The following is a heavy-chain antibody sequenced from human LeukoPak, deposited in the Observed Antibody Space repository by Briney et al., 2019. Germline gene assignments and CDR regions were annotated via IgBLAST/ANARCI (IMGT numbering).Heavy chain of an antibody. CDR1: GFTFSNAW. V-gene: IGHV3-15*01. CDR2: IKSKTDGGTT. CDR3: TTEPTYYYDSSGLSPFDY. J-gene: IGHJ4*02. Sequence: PGGSLRLSCAASGFTFSNAWMSWVRQAPGKGLEWVGRIKSKTDGGTTDYAAPVKGRFTISRDDSKNTLYLQMNSLKTEDTAVYYCTTEPTYYYDSSGLSPFDYWGQGTLVTVSS. D-gene: IGHD3-22*01.